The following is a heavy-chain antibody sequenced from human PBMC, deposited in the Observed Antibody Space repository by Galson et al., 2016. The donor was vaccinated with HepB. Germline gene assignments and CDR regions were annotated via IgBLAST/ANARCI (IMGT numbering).Heavy chain of an antibody. Sequence: SLRLSCAASGFTFNNYAMNWVRQAPGKGLEWIGEIFHSGNTNYNPSVQSRVTITVDLSKSQFSVKLTSVSAADTAVYYCARRVGDCSYSSCPWDPWGQGTLVTVSS. D-gene: IGHD2-15*01. V-gene: IGHV4-4*02. CDR2: IFHSGNT. J-gene: IGHJ5*02. CDR1: GFTFNNYAM. CDR3: ARRVGDCSYSSCPWDP.